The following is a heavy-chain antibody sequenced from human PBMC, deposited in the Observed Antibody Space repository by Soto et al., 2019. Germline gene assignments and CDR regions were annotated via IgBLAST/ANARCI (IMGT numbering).Heavy chain of an antibody. CDR1: GFTFSNAW. CDR3: NTDSADTVGAPATYDMDV. J-gene: IGHJ6*02. D-gene: IGHD2-2*01. CDR2: IKSITDGGTT. V-gene: IGHV3-15*01. Sequence: NPGGSLRLSCAASGFTFSNAWMSWVRQAPGKGLEWVGRIKSITDGGTTGYTDYVKARFTISRDDSKNTLYLEMHRLKTENTALYSCNTDSADTVGAPATYDMDVWGQGTTVTVSS.